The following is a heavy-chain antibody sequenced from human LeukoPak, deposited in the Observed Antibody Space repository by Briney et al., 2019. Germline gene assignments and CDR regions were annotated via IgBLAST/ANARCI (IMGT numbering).Heavy chain of an antibody. CDR2: ISYDGSNK. Sequence: GGSLRLSCAASGFTFSSYAMHWVRQAPGKGLEWVAVISYDGSNKYYADSVKGRFTISRDNAKNSLYLQMNSLRAEDTAVYYCARDWYDNSDAFDIWGQGTMVTVSS. CDR1: GFTFSSYA. J-gene: IGHJ3*02. D-gene: IGHD3-9*01. V-gene: IGHV3-30*04. CDR3: ARDWYDNSDAFDI.